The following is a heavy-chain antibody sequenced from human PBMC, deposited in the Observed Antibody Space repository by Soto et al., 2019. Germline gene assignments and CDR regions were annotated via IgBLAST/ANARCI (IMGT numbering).Heavy chain of an antibody. CDR3: ARAPKHYYDSSGYDY. CDR1: GGSISSYY. V-gene: IGHV4-59*01. CDR2: IYYSGST. J-gene: IGHJ4*02. D-gene: IGHD3-22*01. Sequence: SETLSLTCTVSGGSISSYYWSWIRQPPGKGLEWIGYIYYSGSTNYNPSLKSRVTISVDTSKNQFSLKLSSVTAADTAVYYCARAPKHYYDSSGYDYWGQGILVSVS.